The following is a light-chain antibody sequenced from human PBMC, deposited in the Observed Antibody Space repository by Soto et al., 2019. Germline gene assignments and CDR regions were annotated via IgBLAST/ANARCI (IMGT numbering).Light chain of an antibody. CDR3: QQYVSPPIT. Sequence: DIVLRQSPGTLSLSPGERATLSCRASQSVSSSYLAWYQQKPGQAPRLLIYGASSRATGIPDRFSGSGSGTDFTLTISRLEPEDFAVYYCQQYVSPPITFGQGTRLEIK. CDR1: QSVSSSY. J-gene: IGKJ5*01. V-gene: IGKV3-20*01. CDR2: GAS.